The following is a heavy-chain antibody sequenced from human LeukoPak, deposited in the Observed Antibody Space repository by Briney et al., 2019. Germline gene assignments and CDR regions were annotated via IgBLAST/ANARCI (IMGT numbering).Heavy chain of an antibody. J-gene: IGHJ6*02. CDR2: IYYSGST. CDR3: AGHKSQDYYYYYGMDV. CDR1: GGSISSYY. V-gene: IGHV4-59*08. Sequence: SETLSLTCTVSGGSISSYYWSWIRQPPGKGLEWIGYIYYSGSTNYNPSLKSRVTISVDTSKNQFSLKLSSVTAADTAVYYCAGHKSQDYYYYYGMDVWGQGTTVTVSS.